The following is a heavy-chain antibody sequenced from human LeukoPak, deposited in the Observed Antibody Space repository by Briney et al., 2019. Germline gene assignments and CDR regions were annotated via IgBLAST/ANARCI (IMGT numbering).Heavy chain of an antibody. Sequence: PSETLSLTCAVYGGCFSGYYWSWIRQPPGKGLEWIGEINHSGSTNYNPSLKSRVTISVDTSKNQFSLKLSSVTAADTAVYYCARSPNYGSAKLLFKHLVTMDVWGQGTTVTVSS. V-gene: IGHV4-34*01. CDR2: INHSGST. CDR1: GGCFSGYY. D-gene: IGHD3-10*01. J-gene: IGHJ6*02. CDR3: ARSPNYGSAKLLFKHLVTMDV.